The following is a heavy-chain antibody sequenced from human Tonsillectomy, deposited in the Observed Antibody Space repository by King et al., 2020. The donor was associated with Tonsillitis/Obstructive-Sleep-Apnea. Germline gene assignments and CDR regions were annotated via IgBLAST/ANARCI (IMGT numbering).Heavy chain of an antibody. CDR2: IYYRGST. Sequence: QLQESGPGLVKPSETLSLTCTVSGGSISSYYWSWIRKPPGKGLEWIGYIYYRGSTNYNPSLKSRVTISVDTSKNQFSLKLSSVTAADTAVYYCARSFFSGGSCYSYYSGMDVWGQGTTVTVSS. CDR3: ARSFFSGGSCYSYYSGMDV. D-gene: IGHD2-15*01. V-gene: IGHV4-59*08. J-gene: IGHJ6*02. CDR1: GGSISSYY.